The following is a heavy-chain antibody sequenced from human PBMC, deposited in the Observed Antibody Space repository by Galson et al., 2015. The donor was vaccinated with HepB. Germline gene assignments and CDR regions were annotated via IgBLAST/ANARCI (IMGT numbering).Heavy chain of an antibody. CDR2: ISAYNGNT. D-gene: IGHD2-15*01. Sequence: SVKVSCKASGYTFTSYGISWVRQAPGQGLEWMGWISAYNGNTNYAQKLQGRVTMTTDTSTSTAYMELRSLRSDDTAVYYCARGDCSGGSCYRYYFDYWGQGTLVTASS. J-gene: IGHJ4*02. V-gene: IGHV1-18*01. CDR3: ARGDCSGGSCYRYYFDY. CDR1: GYTFTSYG.